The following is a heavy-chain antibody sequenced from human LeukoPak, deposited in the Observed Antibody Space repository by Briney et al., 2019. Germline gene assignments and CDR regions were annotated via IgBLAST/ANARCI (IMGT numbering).Heavy chain of an antibody. V-gene: IGHV3-23*01. Sequence: GGSLRLSCAASGFTFSSFAMTWVRQAPGKGLEWVSHITHNGGATYYADSVKGRFTVSRDNSKNTLYLHMNSLGAEDTAIYYCVRGYISPDYWGQGTLVTVSS. CDR3: VRGYISPDY. CDR2: ITHNGGAT. CDR1: GFTFSSFA. D-gene: IGHD3-16*02. J-gene: IGHJ4*02.